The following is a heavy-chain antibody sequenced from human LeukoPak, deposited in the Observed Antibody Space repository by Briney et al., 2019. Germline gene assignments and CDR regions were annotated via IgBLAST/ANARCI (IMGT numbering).Heavy chain of an antibody. D-gene: IGHD3-10*01. Sequence: ASVKVSCKASGYTFTSYAMHWVRQAPGQRLEWMGWINAGNGNTKYSQKFQGRVTITRDTSASTAYMELSSLRSEGTAVYYCARLGSYHYFDYWGQGTLVTVSS. J-gene: IGHJ4*02. CDR2: INAGNGNT. CDR3: ARLGSYHYFDY. CDR1: GYTFTSYA. V-gene: IGHV1-3*01.